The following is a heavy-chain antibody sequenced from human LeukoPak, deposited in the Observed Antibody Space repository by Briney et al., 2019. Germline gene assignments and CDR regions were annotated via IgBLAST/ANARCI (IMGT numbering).Heavy chain of an antibody. CDR1: GFTFSSYS. CDR2: LSTGGGTA. D-gene: IGHD7-27*01. CDR3: ARDHKDWGVFDC. V-gene: IGHV3-21*01. Sequence: GGSLRLSCAASGFTFSSYSMNWVRQAPGKGLEWVSTLSTGGGTAYYADSVKGRFTISRDNAKNSLYLQMNSLRAEDTAVYYCARDHKDWGVFDCWGQGTLVTVSS. J-gene: IGHJ4*02.